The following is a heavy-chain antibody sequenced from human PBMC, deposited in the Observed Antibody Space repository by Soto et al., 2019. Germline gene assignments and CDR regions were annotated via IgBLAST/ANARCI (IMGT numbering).Heavy chain of an antibody. J-gene: IGHJ1*01. CDR2: ISIGGSYT. CDR1: GFTFGSFA. CDR3: AKWSRIDVF. V-gene: IGHV3-23*01. Sequence: GGSLRLSCTASGFTFGSFALGWVRQAPGEGLEWVSSISIGGSYTTYADSVRGRFIISRDNAKNTLDLQMNGLRAEDTAVYSCAKWSRIDVFWGRGTLVTVSS.